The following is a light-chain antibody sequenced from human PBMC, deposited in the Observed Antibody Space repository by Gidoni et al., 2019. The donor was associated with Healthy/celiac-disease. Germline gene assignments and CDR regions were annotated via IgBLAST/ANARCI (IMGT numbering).Light chain of an antibody. J-gene: IGKJ3*01. Sequence: DIVMTHSPDSLAVSLGERATINCKSSQSVLYSSNNKNYLAWYQQKPGQPPKLLIYWASTRESGVPDRFRGSGSGTDFTLTISSLQAEDVAVYYCQQYYSTPPTFXPXTKVDIK. CDR3: QQYYSTPPT. CDR1: QSVLYSSNNKNY. V-gene: IGKV4-1*01. CDR2: WAS.